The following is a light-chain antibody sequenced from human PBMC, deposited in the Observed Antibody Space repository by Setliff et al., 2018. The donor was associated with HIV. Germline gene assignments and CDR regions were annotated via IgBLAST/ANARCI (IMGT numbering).Light chain of an antibody. CDR1: TSDIGAYGY. V-gene: IGLV2-14*03. Sequence: QSALAQPASVSGSPGQSIAISRTATTSDIGAYGYVSWHQQLPGKAPKVLIYDVSNRPSGVSDRFSGSKSGNMASLTISGLQADDEADYYCSSYTSSRTWIFGGGTKVTVL. CDR2: DVS. J-gene: IGLJ2*01. CDR3: SSYTSSRTWI.